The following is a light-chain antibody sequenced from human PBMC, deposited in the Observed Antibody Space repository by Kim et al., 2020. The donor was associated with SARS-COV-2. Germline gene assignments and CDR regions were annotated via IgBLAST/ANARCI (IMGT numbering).Light chain of an antibody. V-gene: IGKV3-15*01. J-gene: IGKJ5*01. CDR2: NAS. Sequence: VVMTQSPATLSLSPGQRATLSCRASQSISVNLAWYHHKPGQAPRLLIYNASARPTDVPDRFSGSGSGTEFALSINSLQSGDFGIYYCQQYNKWSPITFGQGTRLEIK. CDR1: QSISVN. CDR3: QQYNKWSPIT.